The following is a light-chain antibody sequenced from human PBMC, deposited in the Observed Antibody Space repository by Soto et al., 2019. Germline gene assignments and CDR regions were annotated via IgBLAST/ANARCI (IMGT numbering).Light chain of an antibody. CDR3: QQYGSLPIT. V-gene: IGKV3-20*01. CDR1: QSVSSSY. J-gene: IGKJ5*01. Sequence: ETVLTQSPGTLSLSPGDRATLSCRASQSVSSSYLAWYQQKPGQAPRLLIYDASRRATGIPDRFSGSGSGTDFTLTISRLEPEDFAVYYCQQYGSLPITFGQGTRLEIK. CDR2: DAS.